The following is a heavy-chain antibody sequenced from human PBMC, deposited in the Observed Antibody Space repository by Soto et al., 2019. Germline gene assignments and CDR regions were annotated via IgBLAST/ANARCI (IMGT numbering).Heavy chain of an antibody. CDR2: VSGSGAST. J-gene: IGHJ4*02. CDR3: AKEDSRYCSGTSCYLDY. V-gene: IGHV3-23*01. D-gene: IGHD2-2*01. CDR1: RFTFRNYA. Sequence: EVQVLESGGGLVQPGGSLRLSCAASRFTFRNYAMSWVRQAPGKGLEWVSSVSGSGASTFYADSVKGRFTISRDKSKNPVYLQMNSLRAEDTAVYYCAKEDSRYCSGTSCYLDYWGQGTQVTVSS.